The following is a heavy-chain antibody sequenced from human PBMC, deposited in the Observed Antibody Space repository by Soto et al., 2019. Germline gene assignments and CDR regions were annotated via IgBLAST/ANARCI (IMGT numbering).Heavy chain of an antibody. CDR2: ISFDGDKQ. CDR3: ATEDDYGYRYLNYGLDV. Sequence: QAQLVESGGGVVQPGRSLRLSCAASGFTFKIYALHWVRQAPGKGLEWVAVISFDGDKQYYADSVKGRFTISRDNFKNTLYLQMNNLRVEDAALYFCATEDDYGYRYLNYGLDVWGQGTTVTVSS. CDR1: GFTFKIYA. J-gene: IGHJ6*02. D-gene: IGHD4-17*01. V-gene: IGHV3-30-3*01.